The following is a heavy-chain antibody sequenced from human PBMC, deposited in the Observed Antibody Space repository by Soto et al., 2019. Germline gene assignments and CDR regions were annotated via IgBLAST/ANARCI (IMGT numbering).Heavy chain of an antibody. V-gene: IGHV3-23*01. Sequence: EVQLLESGGGLVQPGGSLRLSCAASGFTFATYTMSWVRQTPGKGLEWVSAITGSDGRTYYADSVKGRFTISRDNSKYTLYLQINSLGAEDTAVDYCAKNSAATIRVGFDYWGQGTLVTVSS. CDR2: ITGSDGRT. CDR1: GFTFATYT. J-gene: IGHJ4*02. D-gene: IGHD5-12*01. CDR3: AKNSAATIRVGFDY.